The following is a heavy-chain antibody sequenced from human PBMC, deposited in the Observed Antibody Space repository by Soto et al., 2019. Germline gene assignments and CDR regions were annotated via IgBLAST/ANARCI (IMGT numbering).Heavy chain of an antibody. V-gene: IGHV4-4*02. Sequence: SETLSLTCAVSGGSISSSKWWSWVRQPPGKGLEWIGEIYHSGSTNYNPSLKSRVTISVDKSKNQFSLKLSSVTAADTAVYYCESQNWNYYGMDVWGQGTTVTVSS. CDR2: IYHSGST. CDR1: GGSISSSKW. CDR3: ESQNWNYYGMDV. J-gene: IGHJ6*02. D-gene: IGHD1-1*01.